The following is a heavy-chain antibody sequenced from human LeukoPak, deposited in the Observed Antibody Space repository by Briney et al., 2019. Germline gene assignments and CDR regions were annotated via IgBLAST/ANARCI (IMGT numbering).Heavy chain of an antibody. J-gene: IGHJ6*02. CDR3: ARTPHSSSWYWDYYYGMDV. Sequence: ASVKVSCKASGYTFTSYDINWVRQATGQGIEWMGWMNPNSGNTGYAQKFQGRVTMTRKTAIRTAYMELSSLRYEDTAVYYCARTPHSSSWYWDYYYGMDVWGQGTTVTVSS. CDR1: GYTFTSYD. V-gene: IGHV1-8*01. D-gene: IGHD6-13*01. CDR2: MNPNSGNT.